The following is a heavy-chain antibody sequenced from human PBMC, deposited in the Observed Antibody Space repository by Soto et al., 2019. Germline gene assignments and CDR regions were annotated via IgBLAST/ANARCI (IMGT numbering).Heavy chain of an antibody. CDR2: IYYSGST. CDR1: GGSISSGAYY. Sequence: QVQLQESGPGLVKPSQTLSLTCSVSGGSISSGAYYWTWIRQHPGKGLEWIGYIYYSGSTYYNPSLKSRVNISVDTSKNQFSLKLRSAPAADTAVYYCARDGRLVNYYYYGMDVWGQGTTVTVSS. CDR3: ARDGRLVNYYYYGMDV. V-gene: IGHV4-31*03. D-gene: IGHD6-13*01. J-gene: IGHJ6*02.